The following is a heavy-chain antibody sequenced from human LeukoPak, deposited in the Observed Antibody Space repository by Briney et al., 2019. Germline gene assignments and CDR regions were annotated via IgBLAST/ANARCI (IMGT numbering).Heavy chain of an antibody. V-gene: IGHV1-18*01. CDR3: ASGMDSSSWSRVNWFDP. Sequence: ASVKVSCKASGYTFTSYGISWVRQAPGQGLEWMGWISAYNGNTNYAQKLQGRVTMTTDTSTSTAYMELRSLRSDDTAVYYCASGMDSSSWSRVNWFDPWGQGTLVTVSS. CDR1: GYTFTSYG. CDR2: ISAYNGNT. D-gene: IGHD6-13*01. J-gene: IGHJ5*02.